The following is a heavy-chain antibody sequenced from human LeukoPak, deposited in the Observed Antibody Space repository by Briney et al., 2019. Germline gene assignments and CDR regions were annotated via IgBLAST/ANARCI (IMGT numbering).Heavy chain of an antibody. CDR1: GFTFSSYG. V-gene: IGHV3-30*02. CDR3: AKDVSKLYYYYGMDV. D-gene: IGHD2-8*01. CDR2: IRYDGSNK. Sequence: GGSLRLSCAASGFTFSSYGMHWVRQAPGKGLEWVAFIRYDGSNKYYADSVKGRFTISRDNSKNTLYLQMNSLRAEDTAVYYCAKDVSKLYYYYGMDVWGQGTTVTVSS. J-gene: IGHJ6*02.